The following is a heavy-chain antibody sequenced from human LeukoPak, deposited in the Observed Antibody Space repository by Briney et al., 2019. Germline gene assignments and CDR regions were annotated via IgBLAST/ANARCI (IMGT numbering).Heavy chain of an antibody. J-gene: IGHJ6*03. V-gene: IGHV4-4*07. Sequence: SETLSLTCTVSGGSISSYYWSWIRQPAGKGLEWIGRIYNSGSTTYNPSLKSRVTMSVDTSKNQFSLKLTSVTAADTAVYYCARTQLEPHYYYYYYMDVWGRGTTVTVSS. CDR1: GGSISSYY. CDR3: ARTQLEPHYYYYYYMDV. D-gene: IGHD1-1*01. CDR2: IYNSGST.